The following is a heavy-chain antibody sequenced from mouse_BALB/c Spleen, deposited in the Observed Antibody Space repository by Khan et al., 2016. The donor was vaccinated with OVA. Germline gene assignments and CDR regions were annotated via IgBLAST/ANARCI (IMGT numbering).Heavy chain of an antibody. V-gene: IGHV5-6*01. CDR2: ISSGGDYT. Sequence: EVMLVESGGDLVKPGGSLKLSCAASGFTFSSYSMSWVRQTPDKRLEWVASISSGGDYTYYPDSVKGRFTLSSDNAKNTLYLQMGDLKSEDTARYYCADHVTGSFAYWGQGTLVTVSA. CDR1: GFTFSSYS. CDR3: ADHVTGSFAY. J-gene: IGHJ3*01. D-gene: IGHD4-1*01.